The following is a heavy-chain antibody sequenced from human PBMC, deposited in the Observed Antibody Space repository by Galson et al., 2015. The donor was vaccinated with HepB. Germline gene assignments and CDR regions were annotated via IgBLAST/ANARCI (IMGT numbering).Heavy chain of an antibody. V-gene: IGHV3-48*04. Sequence: SLRLSCAASGFTFSSYSMNWVRQAPGKGLEWVSYIDSSSSTIYYADSVKGRFTISRDNAENSLHLQMNSLRAEDTAVYYCARLPTYSSGWFGAAEDNHYYGMDVWGQGTTVTVSS. CDR2: IDSSSSTI. D-gene: IGHD6-19*01. CDR1: GFTFSSYS. J-gene: IGHJ6*02. CDR3: ARLPTYSSGWFGAAEDNHYYGMDV.